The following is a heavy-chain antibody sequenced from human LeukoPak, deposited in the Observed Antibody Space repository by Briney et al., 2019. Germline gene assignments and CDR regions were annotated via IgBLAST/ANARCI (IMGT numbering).Heavy chain of an antibody. Sequence: GASVKVSCKASGYTFTDYYMHWVRQAPGQGLEWMGWITPNSGATKYAQKFRGRVSMTRDTSINTGYMELSRLRSDDTAIYYCARVSRFYYDSSGDFDYWGQGTLVTVSS. J-gene: IGHJ4*02. CDR1: GYTFTDYY. V-gene: IGHV1-2*02. D-gene: IGHD3-22*01. CDR3: ARVSRFYYDSSGDFDY. CDR2: ITPNSGAT.